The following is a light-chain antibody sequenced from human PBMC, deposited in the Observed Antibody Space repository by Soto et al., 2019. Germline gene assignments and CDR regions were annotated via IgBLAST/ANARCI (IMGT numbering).Light chain of an antibody. V-gene: IGKV3-20*01. CDR3: QQYNSYPCT. CDR1: QSVSSSY. Sequence: EIVLTQSPGTLSLSPGERATLSCRARQSVSSSYLAWYQQKPGQAPRLLIYGASSRATGIPDRFSGSGSGTEFTLTISNQHPDDFATYYCQQYNSYPCTFGQGTKLEIK. J-gene: IGKJ2*02. CDR2: GAS.